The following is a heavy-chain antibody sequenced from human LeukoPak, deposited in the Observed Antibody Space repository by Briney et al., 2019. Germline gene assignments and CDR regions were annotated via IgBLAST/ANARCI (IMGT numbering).Heavy chain of an antibody. D-gene: IGHD4-17*01. Sequence: ASVKVSCKASGYTFTSYYMHWVRQAPGQGLEWMGIINPSGGSTSYAQKFQGRVTMTEDTSTDTAYMELSSLRSEDTAVYYCATSYGDYVFPYFDYWGQGTLVTVSS. CDR2: INPSGGST. CDR1: GYTFTSYY. J-gene: IGHJ4*02. V-gene: IGHV1-46*01. CDR3: ATSYGDYVFPYFDY.